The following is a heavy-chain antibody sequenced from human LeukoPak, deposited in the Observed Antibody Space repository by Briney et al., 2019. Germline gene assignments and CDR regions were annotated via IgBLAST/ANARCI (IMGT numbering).Heavy chain of an antibody. CDR2: FDPEDGET. CDR3: ARVIAVAGTPILRY. J-gene: IGHJ4*02. CDR1: GYTLTELS. Sequence: GASVKVSCKVSGYTLTELSMHWVRQAPGKGLEWMGGFDPEDGETIYAQKFQGRVTMTRNTSISTAYMELSSLRSEDTAVYYCARVIAVAGTPILRYWGQGTLVTVSS. D-gene: IGHD6-19*01. V-gene: IGHV1-24*01.